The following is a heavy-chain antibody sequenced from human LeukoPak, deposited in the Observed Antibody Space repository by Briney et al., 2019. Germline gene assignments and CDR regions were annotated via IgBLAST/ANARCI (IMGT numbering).Heavy chain of an antibody. CDR1: GFTFDDYG. J-gene: IGHJ4*02. CDR3: ARETYYDFWSGYSPFDY. CDR2: INWNGGST. V-gene: IGHV3-20*01. Sequence: PGGSLRLSCAASGFTFDDYGMSWVRQAPGKGLEWVSGINWNGGSTGYADSVKGRFTISRDNAKNSLYLQMNSLRAEDTALYECARETYYDFWSGYSPFDYWGQGTLVTVSS. D-gene: IGHD3-3*01.